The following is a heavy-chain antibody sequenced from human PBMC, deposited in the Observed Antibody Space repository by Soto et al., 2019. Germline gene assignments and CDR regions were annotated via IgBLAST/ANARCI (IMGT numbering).Heavy chain of an antibody. CDR3: ARETSTGNYYMDV. J-gene: IGHJ6*03. CDR1: GFSFSYNG. D-gene: IGHD1-1*01. V-gene: IGHV3-48*01. CDR2: ISTSSSNI. Sequence: EVQLVESGGGLVQPGGSLRLSCAASGFSFSYNGMNWVRQAPGKGLEWVSYISTSSSNIYYADSVKGRFTISRDNAKNSLSLQMNGLRAADTPVYYCARETSTGNYYMDVWGKGTQVNVSS.